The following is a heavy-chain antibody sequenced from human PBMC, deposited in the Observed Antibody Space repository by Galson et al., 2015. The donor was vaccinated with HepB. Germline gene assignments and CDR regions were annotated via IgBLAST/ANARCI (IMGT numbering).Heavy chain of an antibody. CDR2: IKQDGSEK. D-gene: IGHD3-10*01. J-gene: IGHJ4*02. CDR3: AREHYGSFDY. Sequence: SLRLSCAASGFTLSSYWMSWVRQAPGKGLEWVANIKQDGSEKYYVDSVKGRFTISSDNAKNSLYLQMNSLRAEDTAVYYCAREHYGSFDYWGQGTLVTVSS. CDR1: GFTLSSYW. V-gene: IGHV3-7*03.